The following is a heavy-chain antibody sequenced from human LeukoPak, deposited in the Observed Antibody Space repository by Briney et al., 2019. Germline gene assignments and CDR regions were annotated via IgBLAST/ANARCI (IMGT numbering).Heavy chain of an antibody. CDR2: IYYSGST. CDR3: ARAIAVADFDY. Sequence: PSETLSLTCTVSGGSISGYYWSWIRQTPGKGLEWIGYIYYSGSTSYNPSLQSRVTISVDTSKNQFSLKLSSVTAADTAVYYCARAIAVADFDYWGQGTLVTVSS. CDR1: GGSISGYY. J-gene: IGHJ4*02. V-gene: IGHV4-59*01. D-gene: IGHD6-19*01.